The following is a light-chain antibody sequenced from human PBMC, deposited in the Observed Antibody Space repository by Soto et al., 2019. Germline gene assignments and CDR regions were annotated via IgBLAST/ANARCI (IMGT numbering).Light chain of an antibody. V-gene: IGKV1-33*01. CDR2: DAS. CDR1: KDISNY. CDR3: QQYENLPLT. Sequence: DIQMTQSPSSLSASVGDRVTITCQASKDISNYLNWYQQKPGKAPKLLIYDASNLETGVPSRFSGSGSGTDFTFTISSLQPEDFATYYCQQYENLPLTFGGGTKVEMK. J-gene: IGKJ4*01.